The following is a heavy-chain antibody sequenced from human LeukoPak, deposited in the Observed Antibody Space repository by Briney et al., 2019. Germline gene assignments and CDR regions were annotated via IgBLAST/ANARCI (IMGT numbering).Heavy chain of an antibody. J-gene: IGHJ4*02. CDR3: ARARSCTGGKCFRSFDY. Sequence: SQTLSLTCTVSGGSISSGDYYWSWIRQPPGKGLEWIGYINYSGSTYYNPSLKSRITISVDTSKSQFSLRLTSVTAADTAVYYCARARSCTGGKCFRSFDYWGQGTLVTVSS. CDR2: INYSGST. D-gene: IGHD2-8*02. V-gene: IGHV4-30-4*08. CDR1: GGSISSGDYY.